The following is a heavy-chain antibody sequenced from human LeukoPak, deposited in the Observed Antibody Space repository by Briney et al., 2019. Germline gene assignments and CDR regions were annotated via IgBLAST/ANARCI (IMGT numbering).Heavy chain of an antibody. Sequence: PSQTLSLTCAVSGGSISSGTYSWSWIRQPPGKGLEWIGYIYYSGTTYYNPSLKSRVTISVDTSKNQFSLKLSSLTAADTAVYYCARDFGIPFDYWGQGTLVTVSS. D-gene: IGHD1-14*01. V-gene: IGHV4-30-4*07. CDR2: IYYSGTT. CDR1: GGSISSGTYS. CDR3: ARDFGIPFDY. J-gene: IGHJ4*02.